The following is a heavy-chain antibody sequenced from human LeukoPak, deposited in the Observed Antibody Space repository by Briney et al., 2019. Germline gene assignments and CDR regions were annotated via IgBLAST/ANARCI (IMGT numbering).Heavy chain of an antibody. V-gene: IGHV1-69*05. CDR3: ARGSSGWYRYYFDY. Sequence: SVEVSCKASGGTFSSYAISWVRQAPGQGLEWMGGIIPIFGTANYAQKFQGRVTTTTDESTSTAYMELSSLRSEDTAVYYCARGSSGWYRYYFDYWGQGTLVTVSS. CDR2: IIPIFGTA. CDR1: GGTFSSYA. D-gene: IGHD6-19*01. J-gene: IGHJ4*02.